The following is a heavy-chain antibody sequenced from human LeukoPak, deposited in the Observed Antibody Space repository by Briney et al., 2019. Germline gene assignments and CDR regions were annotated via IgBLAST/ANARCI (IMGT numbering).Heavy chain of an antibody. CDR1: GFTFSSYA. CDR2: ISYDGSNK. Sequence: PGGSLRLSCAASGFTFSSYAMHWVRQAPGKGLEWVAVISYDGSNKYYADSVKGRFTISRDNSKNTLYLQMNSLRAEGTAVYYCARDLGNSFDYWGQGTLVTVSS. D-gene: IGHD7-27*01. CDR3: ARDLGNSFDY. V-gene: IGHV3-30-3*01. J-gene: IGHJ4*02.